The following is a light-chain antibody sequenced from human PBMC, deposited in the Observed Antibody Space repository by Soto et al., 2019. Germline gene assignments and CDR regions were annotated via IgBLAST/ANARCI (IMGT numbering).Light chain of an antibody. Sequence: DIQMTQSPSSLSASVGDRVTITCRASQSISSYLNWYQQKPGKAPKLLIYAASSLQSGVPSRFSGSGSGTDFTLTISRLQTEDFATNFCQQSYSTPRAFGPGTKVDIK. V-gene: IGKV1-39*01. CDR3: QQSYSTPRA. CDR2: AAS. J-gene: IGKJ3*01. CDR1: QSISSY.